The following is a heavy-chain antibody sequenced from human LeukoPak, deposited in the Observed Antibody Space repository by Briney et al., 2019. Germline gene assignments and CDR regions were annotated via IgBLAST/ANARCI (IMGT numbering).Heavy chain of an antibody. J-gene: IGHJ4*02. V-gene: IGHV1-46*01. CDR2: INPSGGST. D-gene: IGHD3-10*01. CDR3: ARVGGFGDLNFDY. CDR1: GGTFSSYA. Sequence: ASVKVSCKASGGTFSSYAISWVRQAPGQGLEWMGIINPSGGSTSYAQKFQGRVTMTRDTSTSTVYMELSSLRSEDTAVYYCARVGGFGDLNFDYWGQGTLVTVSS.